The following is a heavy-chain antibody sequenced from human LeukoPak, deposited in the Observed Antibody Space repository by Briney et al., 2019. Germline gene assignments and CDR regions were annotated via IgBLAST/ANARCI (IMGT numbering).Heavy chain of an antibody. J-gene: IGHJ4*02. D-gene: IGHD2-2*01. CDR1: GFTFSSYA. V-gene: IGHV3-30*04. CDR2: MSYDGSNE. Sequence: GGSLRLSCAASGFTFSSYAMHWVRQAPGKGLEWVAVMSYDGSNEYYADSVKGRFTISRDNSKNTLYLQMNSLRAEDTAVYYCARDRRCRSCSSPSCPDYWGQGTLVAVSS. CDR3: ARDRRCRSCSSPSCPDY.